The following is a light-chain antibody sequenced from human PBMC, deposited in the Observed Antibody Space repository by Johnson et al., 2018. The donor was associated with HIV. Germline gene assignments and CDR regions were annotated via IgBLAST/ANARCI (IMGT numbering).Light chain of an antibody. V-gene: IGLV1-51*02. CDR1: SSNIGNNY. CDR3: GTWDSSLSAGGV. CDR2: ENN. J-gene: IGLJ1*01. Sequence: QSVLTQPPSVSAAPGQKVTISCSGSSSNIGNNYVSWYQQLPGTAPKLLIYENNKRPSGIPDRFSGSKSGTSATLGITGLQTGDEADYYCGTWDSSLSAGGVFGTVSKVPVL.